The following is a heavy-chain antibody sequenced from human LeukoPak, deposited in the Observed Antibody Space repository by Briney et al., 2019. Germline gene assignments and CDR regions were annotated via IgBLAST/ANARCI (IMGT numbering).Heavy chain of an antibody. CDR3: AKDDRWLQFCC. V-gene: IGHV3-30*18. CDR2: ISYDGSNK. J-gene: IGHJ4*02. Sequence: GGSLRLSCVASGFTFSRYGMHRVRQAPGKGLEWVAVISYDGSNKYYADSVKGRFTISGDNAKNSLFLQMNSLRAEDTAVYYCAKDDRWLQFCCWGQGTLVTVSA. D-gene: IGHD5-24*01. CDR1: GFTFSRYG.